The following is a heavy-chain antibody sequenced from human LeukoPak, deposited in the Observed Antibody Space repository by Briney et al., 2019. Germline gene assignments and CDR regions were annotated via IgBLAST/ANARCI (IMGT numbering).Heavy chain of an antibody. CDR3: ARSPRLYSSSSEDFFYYYYMDV. CDR2: IYPGDSDT. V-gene: IGHV5-51*01. Sequence: GESLKISCKGSGYSFTSYWIGWVRQMPGKGLEWMGSIYPGDSDTRYSPSFQGQVTISADKSISTAYLQWSSLKASDTAMYYCARSPRLYSSSSEDFFYYYYMDVWGKGTTVTISS. CDR1: GYSFTSYW. J-gene: IGHJ6*03. D-gene: IGHD6-6*01.